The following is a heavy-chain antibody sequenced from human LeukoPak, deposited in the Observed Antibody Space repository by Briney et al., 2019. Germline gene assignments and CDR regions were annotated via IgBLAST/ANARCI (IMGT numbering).Heavy chain of an antibody. V-gene: IGHV1-18*01. CDR3: AREPLQMEHLYYFDH. J-gene: IGHJ4*02. Sequence: GASVKVSCKASGDTFTSYGISWVRQAPGQGLEWMGWISTYNAKTTYAQKVQDRVTMTTDTSTSTAYMELRSLRSDDTAIYYCAREPLQMEHLYYFDHWGQGTLVTVSS. CDR1: GDTFTSYG. D-gene: IGHD1-1*01. CDR2: ISTYNAKT.